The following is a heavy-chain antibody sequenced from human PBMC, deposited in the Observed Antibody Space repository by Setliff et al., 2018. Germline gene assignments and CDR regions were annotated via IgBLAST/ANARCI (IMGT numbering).Heavy chain of an antibody. CDR3: ARDMIVDFIRGGGWFDP. D-gene: IGHD3-22*01. CDR1: GGTFSSYA. Sequence: GASVKVSCKASGGTFSSYAISWVRQAPGQGLEWMGGIIPIFGTANYAQKFQGRVTITADESTSTAYMELSSLRSEDTAVYYCARDMIVDFIRGGGWFDPWGQGTLVPVSS. CDR2: IIPIFGTA. V-gene: IGHV1-69*13. J-gene: IGHJ5*02.